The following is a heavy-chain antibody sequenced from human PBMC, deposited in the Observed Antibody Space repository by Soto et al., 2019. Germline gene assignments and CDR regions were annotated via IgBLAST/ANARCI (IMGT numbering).Heavy chain of an antibody. J-gene: IGHJ4*02. CDR2: INHSGST. CDR3: ARARYYDFWSGYYRPPVFDY. Sequence: PSETLSLTCAVYGGSFSGYYWSWIRQPPGKGLERIGEINHSGSTNYNPSLKSRVTISVDTSKNQFSLKLSSVTAADTAVYYFARARYYDFWSGYYRPPVFDYWGQGTLVTVSS. V-gene: IGHV4-34*01. CDR1: GGSFSGYY. D-gene: IGHD3-3*01.